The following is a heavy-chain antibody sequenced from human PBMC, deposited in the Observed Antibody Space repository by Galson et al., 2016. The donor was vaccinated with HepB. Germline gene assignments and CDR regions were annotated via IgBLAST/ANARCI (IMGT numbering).Heavy chain of an antibody. V-gene: IGHV3-30*14. CDR3: ARGGGITMVRGVMPGWFDP. J-gene: IGHJ5*02. D-gene: IGHD3-10*01. Sequence: SLRLSCAASGFRFNTYAMYWVRQAPGKGLEWVAIISYDGNKKFYGDSVKGRFTISRDDSKYTLSLQMISLRPEDTAVYYCARGGGITMVRGVMPGWFDPWGQGTLVTVSS. CDR2: ISYDGNKK. CDR1: GFRFNTYA.